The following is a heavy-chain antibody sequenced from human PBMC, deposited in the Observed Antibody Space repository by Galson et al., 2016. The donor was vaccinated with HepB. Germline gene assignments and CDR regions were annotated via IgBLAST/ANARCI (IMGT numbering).Heavy chain of an antibody. V-gene: IGHV3-7*03. D-gene: IGHD4-23*01. CDR2: IHESGNGR. CDR1: GFTFSTYW. CDR3: ARDGYGGYLDS. J-gene: IGHJ4*02. Sequence: SLRLSCAASGFTFSTYWMSWVRQTPGKGLEWVANIHESGNGRFYVDSVRGRFAISRDNVKNTVYLEMNSLRAEDTAVHFCARDGYGGYLDSWGQGILVTVSS.